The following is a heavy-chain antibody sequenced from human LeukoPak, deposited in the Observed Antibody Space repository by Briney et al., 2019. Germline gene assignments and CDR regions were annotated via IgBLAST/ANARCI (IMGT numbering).Heavy chain of an antibody. J-gene: IGHJ4*02. V-gene: IGHV4-59*02. CDR2: IYHTGST. CDR1: GGSVSDYY. Sequence: PSETLSLTCTISGGSVSDYYWSWIRQSPGKGLEWIGYIYHTGSTSYSPSLKSRVTISADTSQNQFSLKLSSVTAADTAVYYCASRKLGNDYWGQGPLVTVSS. D-gene: IGHD7-27*01. CDR3: ASRKLGNDY.